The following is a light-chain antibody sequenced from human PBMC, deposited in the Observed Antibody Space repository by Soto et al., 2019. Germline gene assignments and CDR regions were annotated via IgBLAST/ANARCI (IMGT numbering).Light chain of an antibody. CDR2: AAS. CDR1: QSISSY. J-gene: IGKJ1*01. Sequence: DIQMTQSPSSLSASVGDRVTITCRSSQSISSYLNWYQQKQGKAPKLLIYAASSLQSGVPSMFSGSGSGTDFTLTISRLQPEDFATYYCQQSYSTPRTFGQGTKVEIK. V-gene: IGKV1-39*01. CDR3: QQSYSTPRT.